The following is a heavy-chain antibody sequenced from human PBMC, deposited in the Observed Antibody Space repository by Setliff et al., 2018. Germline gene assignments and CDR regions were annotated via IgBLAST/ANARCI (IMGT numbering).Heavy chain of an antibody. CDR2: IYPGDSDT. D-gene: IGHD3-22*01. V-gene: IGHV5-51*01. CDR3: ARYDSSGYHYYYGMDV. J-gene: IGHJ6*02. CDR1: GYSFTSYW. Sequence: GESLKISCKGSGYSFTSYWIGWVRQMPGKGLEWMGIIYPGDSDTRYSPAFQGQVTISADRSISTAYLQWSSLKASDTAMYYCARYDSSGYHYYYGMDVWGQGTTVTVSS.